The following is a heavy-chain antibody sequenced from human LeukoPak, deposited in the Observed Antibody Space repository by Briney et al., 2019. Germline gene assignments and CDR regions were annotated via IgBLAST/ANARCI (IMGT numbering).Heavy chain of an antibody. V-gene: IGHV1-8*03. CDR3: ARTGYQLLFAWPYYMDV. J-gene: IGHJ6*03. CDR1: GYTFTSYD. Sequence: ASVKVSCKASGYTFTSYDINWVRQATGQGLEWMGWMNPNSGNTGYAQKFQGRVTITRNTSISTAYMELSSLRSEDTAVYYCARTGYQLLFAWPYYMDVWGKGTTVTVSS. CDR2: MNPNSGNT. D-gene: IGHD2-2*01.